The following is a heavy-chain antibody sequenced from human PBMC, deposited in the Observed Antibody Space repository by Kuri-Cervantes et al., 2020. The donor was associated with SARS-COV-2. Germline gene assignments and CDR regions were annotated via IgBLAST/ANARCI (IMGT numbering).Heavy chain of an antibody. Sequence: ESLKISCAVYGGSFSGYYWSWIRQPPGKGLEWIGEINHSGSTNYNPSLKSRVTISVDTSKNQFPLKLSSVTAADTAVYYCARAAPDIVVVPAAKYFDYWGQGTLVTVSS. CDR2: INHSGST. D-gene: IGHD2-2*01. V-gene: IGHV4-34*01. CDR3: ARAAPDIVVVPAAKYFDY. J-gene: IGHJ4*02. CDR1: GGSFSGYY.